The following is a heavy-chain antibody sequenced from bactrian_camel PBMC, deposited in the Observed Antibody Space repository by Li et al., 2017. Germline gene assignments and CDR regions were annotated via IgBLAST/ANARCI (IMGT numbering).Heavy chain of an antibody. Sequence: HVQLVESGGGSVQAGGSLRLSCAASEDRYSNYYRRYCMGWFRQGPGKEREGVTAIESDGGTYYADSVKGRFTISQDSAKNILYLQMHSVKVEDTAMYYCAADCLCASAHGLIGGLVRAKAEETCRVWGQGTQVTVS. D-gene: IGHD1*01. V-gene: IGHV3S55*01. CDR1: EDRYSNYYRRYC. J-gene: IGHJ4*01. CDR3: AADCLCASAHGLIGGLVRAKAEETCRV. CDR2: IESDGGT.